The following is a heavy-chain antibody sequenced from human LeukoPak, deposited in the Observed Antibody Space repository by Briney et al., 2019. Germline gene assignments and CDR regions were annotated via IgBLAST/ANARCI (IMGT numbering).Heavy chain of an antibody. D-gene: IGHD3-3*01. CDR3: ARDVPDFWSGFDH. J-gene: IGHJ4*02. Sequence: ASVKVSFKASGYPFITYGLSWVRQAPGQGLEWMGQISGNDGDTTYAQKFQGRVTLTTDAGTTTAYMELTSLTSDDTAVYYCARDVPDFWSGFDHWGQGTLVTVSP. V-gene: IGHV1-18*01. CDR1: GYPFITYG. CDR2: ISGNDGDT.